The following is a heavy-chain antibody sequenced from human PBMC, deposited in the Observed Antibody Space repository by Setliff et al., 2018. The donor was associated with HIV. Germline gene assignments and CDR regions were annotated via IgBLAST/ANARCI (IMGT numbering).Heavy chain of an antibody. V-gene: IGHV4-4*08. CDR1: GEPFNGFY. D-gene: IGHD3-9*01. CDR2: ISTTGST. Sequence: SETLSLTCTVSGEPFNGFYWTWIRQPPGKGLEWIGHISTTGSTNYNPSLKSRVIMSVDTSRNQFSLKLSSVTAADTAVYYCARGHDNKYYYFYYMDVWGKGTTVTVSS. CDR3: ARGHDNKYYYFYYMDV. J-gene: IGHJ6*03.